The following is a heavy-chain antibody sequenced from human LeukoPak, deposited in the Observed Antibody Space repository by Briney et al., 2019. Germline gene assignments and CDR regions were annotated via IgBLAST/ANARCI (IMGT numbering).Heavy chain of an antibody. Sequence: GGSLRLSCAASGFTFSSFEMNWVRQAPGKGLEWVSYMSNSGRTIYYTDSVKGRFTISRDNAKNSLYLQMNSLRAEDTAVYYCARDVGSGWFDYRGQGTLVTVSS. CDR1: GFTFSSFE. V-gene: IGHV3-48*03. J-gene: IGHJ4*02. CDR2: MSNSGRTI. D-gene: IGHD6-19*01. CDR3: ARDVGSGWFDY.